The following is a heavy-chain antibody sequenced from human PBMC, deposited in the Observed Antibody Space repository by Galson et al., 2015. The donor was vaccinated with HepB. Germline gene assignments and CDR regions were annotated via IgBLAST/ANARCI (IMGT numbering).Heavy chain of an antibody. J-gene: IGHJ6*02. Sequence: SLRLSCAASGFTFSGSAMHWVRQASGKGLEWVGRIRSKANSYATAYAASVKGRFTISRDDSKNTAYLQMNSLKTEDTAVYYCTRLGLGFWSGYGMDVWGQGTTVTVSS. CDR2: IRSKANSYAT. V-gene: IGHV3-73*01. CDR1: GFTFSGSA. D-gene: IGHD3-3*01. CDR3: TRLGLGFWSGYGMDV.